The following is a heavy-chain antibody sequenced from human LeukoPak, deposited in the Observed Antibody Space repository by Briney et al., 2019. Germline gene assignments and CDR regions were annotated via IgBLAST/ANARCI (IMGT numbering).Heavy chain of an antibody. J-gene: IGHJ4*02. Sequence: KPGESLKISCQGSGYIFTDFWIGWVRQMPGKGLEWMAIIYCDGSKTIYSPSFQTHVTISVDKSTNTAYLQRTSLKVSDTAIYFCARRAELGMRYFDSWGQGALVTVPS. CDR2: IYCDGSKT. CDR1: GYIFTDFW. V-gene: IGHV5-51*03. D-gene: IGHD3-16*01. CDR3: ARRAELGMRYFDS.